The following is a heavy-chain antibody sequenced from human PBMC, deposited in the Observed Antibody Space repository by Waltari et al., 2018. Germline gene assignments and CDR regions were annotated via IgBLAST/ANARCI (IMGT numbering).Heavy chain of an antibody. CDR3: ARGSYVTAFDY. J-gene: IGHJ4*02. D-gene: IGHD3-10*02. CDR2: IIPIVGTA. CDR1: GFTFSSYA. V-gene: IGHV1-69*01. Sequence: VQLVESGGGLVKPGGSLRLSCAASGFTFSSYAISWVRQAPGQGLEWMGGIIPIVGTANYAQKFQGRVTITADESTSTAYMELSSLRSEDTAVYYCARGSYVTAFDYWGQGTLVTVSS.